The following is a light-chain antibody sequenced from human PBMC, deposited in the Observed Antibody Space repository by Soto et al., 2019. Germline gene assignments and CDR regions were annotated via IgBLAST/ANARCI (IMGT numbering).Light chain of an antibody. V-gene: IGKV3-15*01. Sequence: EIVMTQSPFTLSASPGESSTVSCMSSQSVDNNVAWYQQKPGQAPRLLIVGSFARATGIPARFSGSGSGSEFTLTISGLQSEDFAVYYCQQYNDRPPITFGQGTRLEIK. CDR1: QSVDNN. CDR2: GSF. CDR3: QQYNDRPPIT. J-gene: IGKJ5*01.